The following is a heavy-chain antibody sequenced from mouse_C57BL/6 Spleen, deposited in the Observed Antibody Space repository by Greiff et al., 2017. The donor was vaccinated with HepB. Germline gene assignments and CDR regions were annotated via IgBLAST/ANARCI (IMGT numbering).Heavy chain of an antibody. V-gene: IGHV1-31*01. D-gene: IGHD2-3*01. Sequence: EVQLQQSGPELVKPGASVKISCKASGYSFTGYYMHWVKQSHGNILDWIGYIYPYNGVSSYNQKFKGKATLTVEKSSSTAYMELRSLTSEDSAVYYCANPDGYYSDGYFEVWGTGTTVTVSS. J-gene: IGHJ1*03. CDR2: IYPYNGVS. CDR3: ANPDGYYSDGYFEV. CDR1: GYSFTGYY.